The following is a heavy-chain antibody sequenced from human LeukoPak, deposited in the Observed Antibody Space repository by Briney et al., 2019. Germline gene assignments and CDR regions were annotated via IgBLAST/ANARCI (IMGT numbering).Heavy chain of an antibody. J-gene: IGHJ4*02. Sequence: GGSLRLSCAASGFPFSSYAMAWVRQAPGKGLEWVSGISGSGVNTYYADSVKGRFTISRDNSKNTLYLQMNSLRAEDTAVYYCSLEKHDSPDYWGQGTLVTVSS. D-gene: IGHD3-22*01. CDR3: SLEKHDSPDY. CDR1: GFPFSSYA. CDR2: ISGSGVNT. V-gene: IGHV3-23*01.